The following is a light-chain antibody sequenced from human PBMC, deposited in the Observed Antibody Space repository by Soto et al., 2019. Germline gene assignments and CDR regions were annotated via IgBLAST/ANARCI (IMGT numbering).Light chain of an antibody. CDR2: KAS. CDR1: QSISSW. CDR3: QKYNSAPLT. V-gene: IGKV1-5*03. J-gene: IGKJ4*01. Sequence: DSQMTQAPSPLSSSVGERVTITCRASQSISSWLAWYQQKPGKAPKLLIYKASSLESGVPSRFSGSGSGTEFTLTISSLQPEDVAAYYCQKYNSAPLTFGG.